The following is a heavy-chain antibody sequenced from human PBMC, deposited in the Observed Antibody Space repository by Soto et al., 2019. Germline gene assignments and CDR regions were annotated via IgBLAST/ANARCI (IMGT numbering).Heavy chain of an antibody. J-gene: IGHJ5*02. Sequence: ESLKISCAASGFTFSSYAMSWVRQAPGKGLEWVSTISGSGGSTYYADSVKGRFTISRDNSKNTLYLQMDSLRAEDTAVYYCAQDCSSTSCYSRFDPWGQGTLVTVSS. D-gene: IGHD2-2*02. CDR1: GFTFSSYA. V-gene: IGHV3-23*01. CDR3: AQDCSSTSCYSRFDP. CDR2: ISGSGGST.